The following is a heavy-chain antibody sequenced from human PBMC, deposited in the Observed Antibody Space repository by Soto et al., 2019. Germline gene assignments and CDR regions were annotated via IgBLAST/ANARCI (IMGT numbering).Heavy chain of an antibody. CDR3: ARQGSNSSRRLSWFDP. CDR2: MHYSGAT. V-gene: IGHV4-39*01. Sequence: SETLSLTCTASGGSSSSSTYSWGWIRQPPGKGLEWIGSMHYSGATYYNPSLKSRVSISVDTSKSQFSLKLTFVTAADTAVYFCARQGSNSSRRLSWFDPWGQGTLVTVSS. CDR1: GGSSSSSTYS. D-gene: IGHD3-16*01. J-gene: IGHJ5*02.